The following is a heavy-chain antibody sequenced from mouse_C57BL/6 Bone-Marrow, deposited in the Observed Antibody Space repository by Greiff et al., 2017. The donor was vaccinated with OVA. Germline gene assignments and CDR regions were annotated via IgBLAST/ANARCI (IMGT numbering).Heavy chain of an antibody. D-gene: IGHD1-1*01. CDR1: GFTFSSYA. CDR2: ISDGGSYT. Sequence: VQLQQSGGGLVKPGGSLKLSCAASGFTFSSYAMSWVRQTPEKRLEWVATISDGGSYTYYPDNVKGRFTISRDNAKNNLYLQMSHLKSEDTAMYYCARDPFYYGSSYGYFDVWGTGTTVTVSS. CDR3: ARDPFYYGSSYGYFDV. J-gene: IGHJ1*03. V-gene: IGHV5-4*01.